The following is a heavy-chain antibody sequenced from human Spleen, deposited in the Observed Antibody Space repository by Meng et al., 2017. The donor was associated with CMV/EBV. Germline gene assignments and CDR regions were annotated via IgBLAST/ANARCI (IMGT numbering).Heavy chain of an antibody. CDR2: INHSGST. Sequence: TCAVYGGSFSGYSWSWIRQPPGKGLEWIGEINHSGSTNYNPSLKSRVTISVDTSKNQFSLKLSSVTAADTAVYYCARDLYYYDSSALWGQGTLVTVSS. V-gene: IGHV4-34*01. J-gene: IGHJ4*02. CDR3: ARDLYYYDSSAL. CDR1: GGSFSGYS. D-gene: IGHD3-22*01.